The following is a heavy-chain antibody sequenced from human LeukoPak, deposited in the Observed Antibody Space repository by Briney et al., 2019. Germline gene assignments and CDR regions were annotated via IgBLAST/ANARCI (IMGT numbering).Heavy chain of an antibody. J-gene: IGHJ5*02. CDR2: MIPIFGTA. CDR3: ARVIRIAAAGTTWFDP. CDR1: GGTFSSYA. D-gene: IGHD6-13*01. V-gene: IGHV1-69*05. Sequence: ASVKVSCKAPGGTFSSYAISWVRQAPGQGLEWMGGMIPIFGTANYAQKFQGRVTITTDESTSTAYMELSSLRSEDTAVYYCARVIRIAAAGTTWFDPWGQGTLDTVSS.